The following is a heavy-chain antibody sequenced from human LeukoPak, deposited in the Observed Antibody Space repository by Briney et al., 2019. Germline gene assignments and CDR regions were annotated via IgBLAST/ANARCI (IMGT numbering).Heavy chain of an antibody. CDR1: GYTFTGYY. CDR3: AKTMIKYSSGWYRSYYYGMDV. Sequence: ASVKLSCKTSGYTFTGYYMDWVRQAPGQGLEWMGWINPNSDGTNYAQKFQGSVNMTRDTSISTAYMELSRLRSDDTAVYYCAKTMIKYSSGWYRSYYYGMDVWGQGTTVTVSS. D-gene: IGHD6-19*01. V-gene: IGHV1-2*02. CDR2: INPNSDGT. J-gene: IGHJ6*02.